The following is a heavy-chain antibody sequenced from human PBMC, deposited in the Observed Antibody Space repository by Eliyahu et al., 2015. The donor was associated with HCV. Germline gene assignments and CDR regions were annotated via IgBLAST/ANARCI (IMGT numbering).Heavy chain of an antibody. V-gene: IGHV3-11*01. J-gene: IGHJ4*02. CDR1: GFTFSDYY. CDR2: LXSSGSTI. CDR3: ARDGEYCSGGSCYGEDY. Sequence: QVQLVESGGGLVKPGGSLRLSCAASGFTFSDYYMXWIRPAPGEGPGVGFIXLXSSGSTIYYADSVKGRFTISRDNAKNSLYLQMNSLRAEDTAVYYCARDGEYCSGGSCYGEDYWGQGTLVTVSS. D-gene: IGHD2-15*01.